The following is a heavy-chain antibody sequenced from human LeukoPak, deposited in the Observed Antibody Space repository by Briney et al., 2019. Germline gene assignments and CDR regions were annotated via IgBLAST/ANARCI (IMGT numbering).Heavy chain of an antibody. J-gene: IGHJ5*02. D-gene: IGHD3-10*01. CDR1: GFTFSSYG. CDR2: IRYDGSNK. V-gene: IGHV3-30*02. Sequence: GGSLRLSCAASGFTFSSYGMHWVRQAPGKGLEWVAFIRYDGSNKYYADSVKGRFTISRDNSKNTLYLQMNSLRAEDAAVYYCARGGFLNSFDPWAREPWSPSPQ. CDR3: ARGGFLNSFDP.